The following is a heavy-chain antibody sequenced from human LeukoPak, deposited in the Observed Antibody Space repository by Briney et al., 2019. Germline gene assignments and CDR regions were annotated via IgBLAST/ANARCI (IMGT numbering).Heavy chain of an antibody. J-gene: IGHJ5*02. V-gene: IGHV1-46*01. CDR3: ARVAAAGFAYDKFDP. Sequence: ASVKVSCKASGYTFTSYYMRCVRQARGQGLESMRIINPSGASTNYAQKFQGRVNMTRDTSTNTVYMELGSLRSEDTAVYYCARVAAAGFAYDKFDPWGQGTLVTVSS. D-gene: IGHD6-13*01. CDR2: INPSGAST. CDR1: GYTFTSYY.